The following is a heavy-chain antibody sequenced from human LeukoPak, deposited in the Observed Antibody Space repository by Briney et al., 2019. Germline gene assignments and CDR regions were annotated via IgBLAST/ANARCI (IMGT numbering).Heavy chain of an antibody. V-gene: IGHV3-33*01. CDR2: IWYDGSNK. D-gene: IGHD1-1*01. J-gene: IGHJ4*02. CDR3: ARGTRGRSRNGLDY. CDR1: GFTFSSYG. Sequence: GGSLRLSCAASGFTFSSYGMHWVRQAPGKGLEWVAVIWYDGSNKYYADSVKGRFTISRDNSKNTLYLQMNSLRAEDTAVYYCARGTRGRSRNGLDYWGQGTLVTVSS.